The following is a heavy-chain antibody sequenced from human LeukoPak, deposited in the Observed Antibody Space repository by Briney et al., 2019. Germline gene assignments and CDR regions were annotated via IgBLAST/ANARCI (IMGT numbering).Heavy chain of an antibody. D-gene: IGHD3-10*01. V-gene: IGHV3-23*01. CDR2: ISGSGGST. Sequence: GGSLRLSCAASGFTFSSYAMSWVRQAPGKGLEWVSAISGSGGSTYYADSVKGRFTISRDNSKNTLYLQMNSLRAEDTAVYYCAKDHRITMVRGVNFNYRGQGTLVTVSS. CDR1: GFTFSSYA. CDR3: AKDHRITMVRGVNFNY. J-gene: IGHJ4*02.